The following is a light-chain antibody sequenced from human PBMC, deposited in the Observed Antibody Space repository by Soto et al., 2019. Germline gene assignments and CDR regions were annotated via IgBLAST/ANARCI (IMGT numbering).Light chain of an antibody. CDR3: SSYTDNSIPV. CDR1: SSDIGGYNL. V-gene: IGLV2-14*01. Sequence: QSALTQPASVSGSPGQSITISCTGASSDIGGYNLVSWYQHQPGKAPKLLIFEVHNRPSGVSTRFSGSKSGNTASLTISGLQAEDEADYYCSSYTDNSIPVFGGGTKLTVL. CDR2: EVH. J-gene: IGLJ3*02.